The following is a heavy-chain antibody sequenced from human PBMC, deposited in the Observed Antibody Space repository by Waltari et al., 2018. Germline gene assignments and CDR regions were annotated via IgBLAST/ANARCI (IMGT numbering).Heavy chain of an antibody. CDR2: INSDDVTT. V-gene: IGHV3-74*01. D-gene: IGHD3-16*01. J-gene: IGHJ4*02. CDR1: GFDFRPFW. CDR3: TRGGSRGFDH. Sequence: EVQLVESGGGIVKPGGSLRLSCAASGFDFRPFWMHWVRQAQGKGLGWVSRINSDDVTTSYADSVKGRFTISRDNGRNTVYLKMNDLRVDDTAVYYCTRGGSRGFDHWGQGTLVTVSS.